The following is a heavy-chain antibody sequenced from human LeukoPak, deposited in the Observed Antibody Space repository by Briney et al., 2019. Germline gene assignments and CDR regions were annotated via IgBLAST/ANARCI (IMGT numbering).Heavy chain of an antibody. CDR2: IIPIFGTA. CDR3: ARAGPWSDSSVAFDI. V-gene: IGHV1-69*01. CDR1: GGTFSSYA. J-gene: IGHJ3*02. D-gene: IGHD1-1*01. Sequence: SVKVSRKASGGTFSSYAISWVRQAPGQGLEWMGGIIPIFGTANYAQKFQGRVTITADESTSTAYMELSSLRSEDTAVYYCARAGPWSDSSVAFDIWGQGTMVTVSS.